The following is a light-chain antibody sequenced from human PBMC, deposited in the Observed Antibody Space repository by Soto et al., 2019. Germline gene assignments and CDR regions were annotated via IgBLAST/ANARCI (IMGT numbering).Light chain of an antibody. CDR2: STY. J-gene: IGKJ1*01. Sequence: DIQMTQSPSSMSASVGSRGTRTCRASQGIGTDLGWYRQKPGRAPERLIYSTYSLQSGVTSRFSGSGSGTEFSLTITSLQPEDFATYYCLQHYTYPRTVGQGTQVEIK. CDR3: LQHYTYPRT. CDR1: QGIGTD. V-gene: IGKV1-17*01.